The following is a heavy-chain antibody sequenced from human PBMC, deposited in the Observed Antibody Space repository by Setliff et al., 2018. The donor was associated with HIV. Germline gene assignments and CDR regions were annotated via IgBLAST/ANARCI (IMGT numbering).Heavy chain of an antibody. D-gene: IGHD3-22*01. V-gene: IGHV4-39*01. CDR1: GGSVSSGSYY. CDR2: LYFTGST. Sequence: PSETLSLTCSVSGGSVSSGSYYWGWIRQPPGKGLEWIGTLYFTGSTYYNPSLKSRVTISVDTSKNQFSLKLSSVTAADTAVYYCAAGLHYYDSTGYPLTLDYWGQGALVTVS. CDR3: AAGLHYYDSTGYPLTLDY. J-gene: IGHJ4*02.